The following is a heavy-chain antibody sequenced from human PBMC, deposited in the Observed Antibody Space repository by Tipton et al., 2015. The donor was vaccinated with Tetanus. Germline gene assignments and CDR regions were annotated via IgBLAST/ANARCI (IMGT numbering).Heavy chain of an antibody. V-gene: IGHV4-39*01. CDR1: GGSISSGTFY. Sequence: TLSLTCTVSGGSISSGTFYWDWIRQTPGKSLEWIGNIYSYNGNTLQNPSLQSRVTISLDKSKNQFSLKLRSVTAADTAIYYCARTADNWFDPWGQGTLVTVSS. CDR2: IYSYNGNT. CDR3: ARTADNWFDP. D-gene: IGHD2-21*02. J-gene: IGHJ5*02.